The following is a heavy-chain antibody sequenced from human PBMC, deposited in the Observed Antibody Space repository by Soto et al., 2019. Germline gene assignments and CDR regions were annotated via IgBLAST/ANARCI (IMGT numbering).Heavy chain of an antibody. CDR1: GGSISSYY. Sequence: PLETLSLTCTVSGGSISSYYWSWIRQPPGKGLEWIGYIYYSGSTNYNPSLKSRVTISVDTSKNQFSLKLSSVTAADTAVYYCARVMYYYDSSGYLDYWGQGTLVTVSS. CDR3: ARVMYYYDSSGYLDY. D-gene: IGHD3-22*01. V-gene: IGHV4-59*01. CDR2: IYYSGST. J-gene: IGHJ4*02.